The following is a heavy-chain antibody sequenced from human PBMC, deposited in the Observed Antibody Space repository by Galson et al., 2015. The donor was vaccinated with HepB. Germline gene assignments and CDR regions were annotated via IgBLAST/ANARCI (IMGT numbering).Heavy chain of an antibody. V-gene: IGHV4-39*01. Sequence: SETLSLTCTVSGGSISSSSYYWGWLRQPPGKGLEWIGRFYYTGNTHYNPSLKSRVTISGDTSKNQFSLTLNSVTAADTAVYYCARHESESKTYAADNWGQGTLVTVSS. CDR2: FYYTGNT. J-gene: IGHJ4*02. CDR3: ARHESESKTYAADN. D-gene: IGHD2-2*01. CDR1: GGSISSSSYY.